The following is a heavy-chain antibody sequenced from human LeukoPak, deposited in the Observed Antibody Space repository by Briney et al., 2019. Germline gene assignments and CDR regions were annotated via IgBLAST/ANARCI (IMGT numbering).Heavy chain of an antibody. D-gene: IGHD5-24*01. V-gene: IGHV1-69*01. CDR2: IIPIFGTA. Sequence: GSSVKVSCKASGGTFSSYAISWVRQAPGQGLKWMGGIIPIFGTANYAQKFQGRVTITADESTSTAYMELSSLRSEDTAVYYCARGGWLQSEDNYYFDYWGQGTLGTVSS. CDR3: ARGGWLQSEDNYYFDY. J-gene: IGHJ4*02. CDR1: GGTFSSYA.